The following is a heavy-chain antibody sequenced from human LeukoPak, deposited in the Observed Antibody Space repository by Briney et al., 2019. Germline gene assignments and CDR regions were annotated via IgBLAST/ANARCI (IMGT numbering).Heavy chain of an antibody. V-gene: IGHV3-9*01. CDR3: ARDWGVAAGDAFDI. J-gene: IGHJ3*02. Sequence: GGSLRLSCAGSGFIFNNYAMHWVRQPPGKGLEWVSGISWNSGSIDYADSVKGRFTISRDNAKNSLYLQMNSLRAEDTAVYYCARDWGVAAGDAFDIWGQGTMVTVSS. CDR1: GFIFNNYA. CDR2: ISWNSGSI. D-gene: IGHD6-19*01.